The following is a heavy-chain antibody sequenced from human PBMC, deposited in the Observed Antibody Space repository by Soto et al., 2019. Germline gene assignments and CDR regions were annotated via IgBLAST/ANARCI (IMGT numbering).Heavy chain of an antibody. CDR3: ARERAYSGSSEVAY. J-gene: IGHJ4*02. V-gene: IGHV3-33*01. D-gene: IGHD1-26*01. Sequence: QVQLVESGGGVVQPGRSLRLSCAASGFTFSSYGMHWVRQAPGKGLEWVAVIWYDGSNKYYADSVKGRFTISRDNSKNALELQMNSLRAEDTAVYYCARERAYSGSSEVAYWGEGTLVTVSS. CDR2: IWYDGSNK. CDR1: GFTFSSYG.